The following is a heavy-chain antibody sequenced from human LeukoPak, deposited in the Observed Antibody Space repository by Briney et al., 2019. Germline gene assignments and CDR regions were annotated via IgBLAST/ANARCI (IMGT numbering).Heavy chain of an antibody. Sequence: GGSLRLSCAASGFTFDDYDMSWVRQVPGKGLEWVSAINWNGASTGYADSVKGRFTISRDNAKNSLYLQMNSLSAEDTAVYYCARAIFPYMDVWGKGTTVTVSS. D-gene: IGHD3-3*01. CDR1: GFTFDDYD. CDR2: INWNGAST. V-gene: IGHV3-20*04. CDR3: ARAIFPYMDV. J-gene: IGHJ6*03.